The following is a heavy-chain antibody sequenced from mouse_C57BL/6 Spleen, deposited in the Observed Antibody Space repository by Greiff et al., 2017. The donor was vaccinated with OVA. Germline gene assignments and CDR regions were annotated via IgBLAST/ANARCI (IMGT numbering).Heavy chain of an antibody. CDR1: GFTFSDYG. J-gene: IGHJ4*01. CDR3: ARQDYAMGY. Sequence: EVQLVESGGGLVKPGGSLKLSCAASGFTFSDYGMHWVRHAPETGLEWVSYISSGSSTINYADTVMGRFPISRDNAKNTLFLQMTRLWSEDTAMYYCARQDYAMGYWGQGTSVTVST. CDR2: ISSGSSTI. V-gene: IGHV5-17*01.